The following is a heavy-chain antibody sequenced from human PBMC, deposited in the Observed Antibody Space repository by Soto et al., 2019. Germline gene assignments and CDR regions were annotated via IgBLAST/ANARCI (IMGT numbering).Heavy chain of an antibody. J-gene: IGHJ4*02. CDR2: IKSKTDGATT. D-gene: IGHD4-17*01. CDR3: TTGYGDSPFDY. V-gene: IGHV3-15*01. CDR1: GFTFSNAW. Sequence: GGSLRLSCAASGFTFSNAWMSWVRQAPGKGLEWVGRIKSKTDGATTDYAAPVKGRFTISRDDSKNTLYLQMNSLKTEDTAVYYCTTGYGDSPFDYWGQGTLVTVSS.